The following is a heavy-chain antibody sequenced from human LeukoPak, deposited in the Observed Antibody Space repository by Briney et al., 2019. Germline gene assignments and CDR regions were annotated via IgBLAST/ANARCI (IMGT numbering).Heavy chain of an antibody. Sequence: WETLSLTCTVSGGSISSSGYYWAWIRQAPGMGLDWIGCIYYSGTTHYNPSLKSRVTISVDTSKNQFSLKLTSVTAADAAVYYCAVYGSSAGWFDPWGQGTLVTVSP. J-gene: IGHJ5*02. CDR1: GGSISSSGYY. CDR3: AVYGSSAGWFDP. CDR2: IYYSGTT. V-gene: IGHV4-39*07. D-gene: IGHD6-6*01.